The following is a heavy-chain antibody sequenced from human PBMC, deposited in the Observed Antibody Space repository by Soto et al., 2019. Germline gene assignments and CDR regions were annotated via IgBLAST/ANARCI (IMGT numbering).Heavy chain of an antibody. CDR3: ARGLYGGHLMVDYGDPHYFDY. D-gene: IGHD4-17*01. Sequence: SETLSLTCAVYGGSFSGYYWIWIRQPPGKGLEWIGEINHSGSTNYNPSLKSRVTISVDTSKNQFSLKLSSVTAADTAVYYCARGLYGGHLMVDYGDPHYFDYWGQGTLVTVSS. CDR1: GGSFSGYY. CDR2: INHSGST. J-gene: IGHJ4*02. V-gene: IGHV4-34*01.